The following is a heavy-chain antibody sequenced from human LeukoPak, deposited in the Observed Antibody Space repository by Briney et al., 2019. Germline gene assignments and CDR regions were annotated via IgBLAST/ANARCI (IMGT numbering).Heavy chain of an antibody. CDR3: ARLAAPSGKFDY. J-gene: IGHJ4*02. D-gene: IGHD6-6*01. V-gene: IGHV4-34*01. CDR1: GGSISGYY. CDR2: INHSGST. Sequence: SETLSLTCAVYGGSISGYYWSWIRQPPGKGLEWIGEINHSGSTNYNPSLKSRVTISVDTSKNQFSLKLSSVTAADTAVYYCARLAAPSGKFDYWGQGTLVTVSS.